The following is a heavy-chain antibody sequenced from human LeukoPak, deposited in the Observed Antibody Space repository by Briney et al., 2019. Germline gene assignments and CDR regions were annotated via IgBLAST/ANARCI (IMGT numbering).Heavy chain of an antibody. CDR3: AREEGDGSGSYYG. V-gene: IGHV1-2*06. J-gene: IGHJ4*02. CDR2: INPNSGGT. CDR1: GYTFTGYY. D-gene: IGHD3-10*01. Sequence: RASVKVSCKASGYTFTGYYIHWVRQAPGQGLEWVGRINPNSGGTIYAQKFQGRVTMTRDTSISTAYLELSRLRSDDTAVYYCAREEGDGSGSYYGWGQGTLVTVSS.